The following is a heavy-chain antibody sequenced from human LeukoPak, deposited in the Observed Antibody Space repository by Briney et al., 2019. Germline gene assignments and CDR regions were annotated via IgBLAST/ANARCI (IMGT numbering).Heavy chain of an antibody. CDR2: INWNGGST. CDR1: GFTFDDYG. V-gene: IGHV3-20*04. J-gene: IGHJ4*02. Sequence: GGSLRLSCAASGFTFDDYGMSWVRQAPGKGLGWVSGINWNGGSTGYADSVKGRFTISRDNAKNSLYLQMNSLRAEDTALYYCAREGVRYDSTGYYYYDYFDYWGQGTLVTVSS. CDR3: AREGVRYDSTGYYYYDYFDY. D-gene: IGHD3-22*01.